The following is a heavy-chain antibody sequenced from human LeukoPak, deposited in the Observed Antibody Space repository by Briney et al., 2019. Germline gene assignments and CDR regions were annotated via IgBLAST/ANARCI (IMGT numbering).Heavy chain of an antibody. Sequence: SETLSLTCTVSGGSISSYYWSWIRQPPGKGLEWIGYIYYSGSTNYNPSLKSRVTISVDTSKNQFSLKLSSVTAADTAVYYCARDHSRYSSGWDWGQGTLVTVSS. D-gene: IGHD6-19*01. CDR2: IYYSGST. V-gene: IGHV4-59*01. CDR3: ARDHSRYSSGWD. J-gene: IGHJ4*02. CDR1: GGSISSYY.